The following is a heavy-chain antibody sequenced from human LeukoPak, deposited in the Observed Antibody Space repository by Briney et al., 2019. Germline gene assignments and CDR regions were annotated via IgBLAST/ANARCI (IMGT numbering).Heavy chain of an antibody. J-gene: IGHJ5*02. CDR1: GGSIGGSSYY. Sequence: SETLSLTCTVSGGSIGGSSYYRGWIRQPPGKGLEWIALINYSGRTFYNPSLKSRVTISVDMSKNQFSLNLNSVTAADTAVYYCARRRKDLNWFDPWGQGTLVTVSS. CDR3: ARRRKDLNWFDP. CDR2: INYSGRT. V-gene: IGHV4-39*01.